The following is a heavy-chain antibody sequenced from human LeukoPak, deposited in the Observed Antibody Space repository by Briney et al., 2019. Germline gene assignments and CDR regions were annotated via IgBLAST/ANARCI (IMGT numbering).Heavy chain of an antibody. J-gene: IGHJ6*03. V-gene: IGHV4-34*01. CDR3: VRVGYSYVINDWSRTGLGAYPTKYYYHMDV. D-gene: IGHD5-18*01. CDR2: INPSGST. Sequence: SKTLSLTCAVYSGSFSDYYWGWIRQPPGKGLEWIGEINPSGSTNYSPSLKSRVTISVDTSKNQFSLKLSSVAAADTAVYFCVRVGYSYVINDWSRTGLGAYPTKYYYHMDVWDKGTTVTVSS. CDR1: SGSFSDYY.